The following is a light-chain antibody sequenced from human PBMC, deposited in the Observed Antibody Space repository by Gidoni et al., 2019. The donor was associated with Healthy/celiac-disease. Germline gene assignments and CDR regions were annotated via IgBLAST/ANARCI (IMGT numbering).Light chain of an antibody. Sequence: DIQMTQSPSTLSASVGDRVTITCRASQGISIWLAWYQQKPGKAPKLLIYKASSLERGVPSRFSGSGSGTEFTLTISSLQPDDFATYYCQQYNSYPWTFGQGTKVEIK. CDR1: QGISIW. V-gene: IGKV1-5*03. J-gene: IGKJ1*01. CDR3: QQYNSYPWT. CDR2: KAS.